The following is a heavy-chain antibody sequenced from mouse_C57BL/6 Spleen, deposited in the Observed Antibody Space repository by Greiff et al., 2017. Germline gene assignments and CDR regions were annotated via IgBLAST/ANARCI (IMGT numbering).Heavy chain of an antibody. CDR3: ARTSSGYYAMDY. Sequence: VQLQQPGAELVMPGASVKLSCKASGYTFTSYWMHCVKQRPGQGREWIGESDPSDSYTNYNQKFKGKSTLTVDKSSSTAYMQLRSLTSEDSAVCYCARTSSGYYAMDYWGQGTSVTVSS. V-gene: IGHV1-69*01. D-gene: IGHD3-2*02. CDR1: GYTFTSYW. CDR2: SDPSDSYT. J-gene: IGHJ4*01.